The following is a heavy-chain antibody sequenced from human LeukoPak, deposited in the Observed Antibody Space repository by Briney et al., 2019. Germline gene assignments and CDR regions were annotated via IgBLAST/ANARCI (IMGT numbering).Heavy chain of an antibody. Sequence: GGSLRLSCAASGFTFSSYSMNWVRQAPGKGLEWVSSISSSSSHIYYADSVKGRFTISRDNAKNSLYLQMNSLRAEDTAVYYCARGPVDPIINPPEYFQHWGQGTLVTVSS. J-gene: IGHJ1*01. V-gene: IGHV3-21*01. CDR2: ISSSSSHI. CDR3: ARGPVDPIINPPEYFQH. CDR1: GFTFSSYS.